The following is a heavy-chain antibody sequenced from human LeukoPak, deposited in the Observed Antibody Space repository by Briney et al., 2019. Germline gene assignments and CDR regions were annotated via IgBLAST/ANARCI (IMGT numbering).Heavy chain of an antibody. CDR2: INPNSGGT. V-gene: IGHV1-2*04. D-gene: IGHD5-18*01. CDR1: GYTFTGYY. CDR3: ARGGHTAMGPDDAFDI. J-gene: IGHJ3*02. Sequence: ASVKVSCKASGYTFTGYYMHWVRQAPGQGLEWMGWINPNSGGTNYAQKFQGWVTMTRDTSISTAYMELSRLRSDDTAVYYCARGGHTAMGPDDAFDIWGQGTVVTVSS.